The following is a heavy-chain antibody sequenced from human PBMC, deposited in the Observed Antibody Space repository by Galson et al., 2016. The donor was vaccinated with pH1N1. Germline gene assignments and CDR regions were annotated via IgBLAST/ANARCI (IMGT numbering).Heavy chain of an antibody. CDR1: GFTFSSYS. Sequence: SLRLSCAASGFTFSSYSMHWVRQAPGKGLEWVSSISSSSNYMHYADSLRGRFTISRDNAKNSLYLQMNSLGAEDTAVYYCARAGGVVTSTLFFQHWGQGTLVTVSS. J-gene: IGHJ1*01. CDR2: ISSSSNYM. D-gene: IGHD2-21*02. V-gene: IGHV3-21*01. CDR3: ARAGGVVTSTLFFQH.